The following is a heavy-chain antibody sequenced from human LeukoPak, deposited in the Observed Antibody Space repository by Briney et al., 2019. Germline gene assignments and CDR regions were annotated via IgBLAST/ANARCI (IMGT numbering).Heavy chain of an antibody. CDR1: GGSISGYY. V-gene: IGHV4-59*01. J-gene: IGHJ5*02. CDR2: ISDRGST. CDR3: ARGFDGVAGWFDP. D-gene: IGHD3-9*01. Sequence: SETLSLTCTISGGSISGYYWSWIRQSPGKGLEWIAYISDRGSTKCNLSLKSRVTISVDTSKNQFSLKLSDVIAADTAVYYCARGFDGVAGWFDPWGQGTLVTVSS.